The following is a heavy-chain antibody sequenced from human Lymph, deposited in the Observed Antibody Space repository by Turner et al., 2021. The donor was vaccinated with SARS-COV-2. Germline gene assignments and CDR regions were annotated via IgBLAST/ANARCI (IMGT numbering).Heavy chain of an antibody. J-gene: IGHJ3*02. V-gene: IGHV3-23*01. D-gene: IGHD3-10*01. CDR1: GLTFSSYA. CDR3: AKGVRGVIIPEAFDI. Sequence: ELQLLVSGGGLVPPWGSLRLSFAASGLTFSSYAMSWVRQAAGEGMEWVSSISGSGSSTYYADGGKGRFTNSRDNSKNTVYLQMNSLRAEDKDVYYCAKGVRGVIIPEAFDIWGQGTMVTISS. CDR2: ISGSGSST.